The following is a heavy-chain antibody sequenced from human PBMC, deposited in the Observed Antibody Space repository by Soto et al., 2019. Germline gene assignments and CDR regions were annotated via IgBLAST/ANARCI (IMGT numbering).Heavy chain of an antibody. CDR3: ARSSYDSSGYSKDYDF. CDR1: GFPFRNYW. CDR2: INSDGSTT. D-gene: IGHD3-22*01. Sequence: PGGSLRLSCAASGFPFRNYWTHWVRQAPGKGLVWVSRINSDGSTTSYADSVKGRFTISRDNAKNTLSLQMNSLRAEDTAVYFCARSSYDSSGYSKDYDFWGLGTLVTVSS. V-gene: IGHV3-74*01. J-gene: IGHJ4*02.